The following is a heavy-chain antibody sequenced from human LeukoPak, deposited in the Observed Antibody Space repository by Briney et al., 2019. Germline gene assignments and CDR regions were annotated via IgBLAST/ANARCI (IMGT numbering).Heavy chain of an antibody. V-gene: IGHV1-18*01. CDR3: AREKDQWLPTGY. CDR1: GYTFTSYA. CDR2: ISAYNGNT. Sequence: GASVKVSCKASGYTFTSYAMNWVRQAPGQGLEWMGWISAYNGNTNYAQKLQGRVTMTTDTSTSAAYMELRSLRSDDTAVYYCAREKDQWLPTGYWGQGTLVTVSS. J-gene: IGHJ4*02. D-gene: IGHD6-19*01.